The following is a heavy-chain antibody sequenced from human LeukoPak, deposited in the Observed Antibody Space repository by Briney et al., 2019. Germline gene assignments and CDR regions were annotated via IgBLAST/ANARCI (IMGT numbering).Heavy chain of an antibody. D-gene: IGHD1-1*01. J-gene: IGHJ6*04. V-gene: IGHV3-21*01. CDR1: GLTFSSYS. CDR2: ISSSSSYI. CDR3: ARDYQGGYGSMDV. Sequence: PGGSLRLPCAASGLTFSSYSMNWVRQAPGKGLEWVSSISSSSSYIYYADSVKGRFTISRDNAKNSLYLQMHSLRAEDTAVYYCARDYQGGYGSMDVWGKGTTVTVSS.